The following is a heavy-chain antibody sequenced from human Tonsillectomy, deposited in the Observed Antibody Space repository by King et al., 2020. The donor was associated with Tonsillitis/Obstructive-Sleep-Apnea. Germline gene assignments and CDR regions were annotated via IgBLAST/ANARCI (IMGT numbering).Heavy chain of an antibody. V-gene: IGHV3-64D*06. D-gene: IGHD3-22*01. Sequence: VQLVESGGGLVQPGGSLRLSCSASGFTFSTYTMHWVRQAPGKGLEYVSVIRSNGGITYYADSGKGRFTISRDNSKNTLFLQMGSLRAEDTAVYYCTKDRISSSGYFDPFDIWGQGTMVTVS. J-gene: IGHJ3*02. CDR3: TKDRISSSGYFDPFDI. CDR2: IRSNGGIT. CDR1: GFTFSTYT.